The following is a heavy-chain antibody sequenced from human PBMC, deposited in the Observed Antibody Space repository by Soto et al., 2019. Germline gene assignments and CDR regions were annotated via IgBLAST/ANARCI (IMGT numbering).Heavy chain of an antibody. J-gene: IGHJ4*02. CDR2: IYHSGST. D-gene: IGHD3-10*01. V-gene: IGHV4-4*02. CDR1: GGSISSSNW. Sequence: QVQLQESGPGLVKPSGTLSLTCAVSGGSISSSNWWSWVRQPPGKGLEWIGEIYHSGSTNYNPSLKSRVTISVDKSKNQFSLKLSSLTAADTAVYYCARKTMVRPKKGGGDFDYWGQGTLVTVSS. CDR3: ARKTMVRPKKGGGDFDY.